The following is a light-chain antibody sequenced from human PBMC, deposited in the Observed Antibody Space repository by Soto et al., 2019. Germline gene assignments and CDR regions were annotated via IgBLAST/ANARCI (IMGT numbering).Light chain of an antibody. V-gene: IGLV1-44*01. CDR1: TSNIGGNT. CDR3: AAWDDSLNGYV. CDR2: KND. Sequence: QSVLTQPPSASGTPGQRVTISCSGSTSNIGGNTVNWYQQFPGTAPKLLMFKNDQRPSGVPDRFPGSKSGTSASLAISGLQSEDEADYYCAAWDDSLNGYVFGIGTKVT. J-gene: IGLJ1*01.